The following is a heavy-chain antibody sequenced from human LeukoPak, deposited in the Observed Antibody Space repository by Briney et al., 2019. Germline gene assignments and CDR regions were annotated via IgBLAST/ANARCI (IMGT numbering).Heavy chain of an antibody. V-gene: IGHV4-34*01. CDR2: INHSGST. J-gene: IGHJ4*02. CDR1: GGSFSGYY. Sequence: PSETLSLTCAVYGGSFSGYYWSWIRQPPGKGLEWIGEINHSGSTNYNPSLKSRVTISVDTSKNQFSLKLTSVTAADTAVYYCARVGDSSGYYGLDYWGQGTLVTVSS. CDR3: ARVGDSSGYYGLDY. D-gene: IGHD3-22*01.